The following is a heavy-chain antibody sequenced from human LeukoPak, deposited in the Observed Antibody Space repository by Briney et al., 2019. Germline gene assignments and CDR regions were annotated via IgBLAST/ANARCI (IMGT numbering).Heavy chain of an antibody. CDR3: AKPGRASSIAY. CDR2: IRNDGSNK. V-gene: IGHV3-30*02. CDR1: GFSFSSYG. J-gene: IGHJ4*02. D-gene: IGHD6-6*01. Sequence: GGSLRLSCAASGFSFSSYGMHWVRQAPGKGLEWVAFIRNDGSNKNYAASVKGRFTISRYNTKNTLYLQMNSLRAGDTAVCYCAKPGRASSIAYWGQGTLVTVSS.